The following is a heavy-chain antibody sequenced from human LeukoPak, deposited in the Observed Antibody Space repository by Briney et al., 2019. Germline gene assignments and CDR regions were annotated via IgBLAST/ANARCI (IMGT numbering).Heavy chain of an antibody. V-gene: IGHV4-61*02. D-gene: IGHD3-10*01. J-gene: IGHJ4*02. Sequence: PSQTLSLTCPVSGDSISSGSFYWSWIRQSAGKGLEWIGRIYTSGGTDYSPSLKSRITISMDTSKNQFSLKLSSVTAADTAVYYCAKDRGDTHNSGYFVYWGQGTLVTVSS. CDR2: IYTSGGT. CDR1: GDSISSGSFY. CDR3: AKDRGDTHNSGYFVY.